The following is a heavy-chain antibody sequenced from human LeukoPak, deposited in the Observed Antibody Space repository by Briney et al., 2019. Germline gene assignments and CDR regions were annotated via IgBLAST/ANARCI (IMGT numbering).Heavy chain of an antibody. CDR1: GFTFSSYS. Sequence: GGSLRLSCAASGFTFSSYSMNWVRQAPGKGLEWVSYISSSSSTIYYADSVKGRFTISRDNAKNSLYLQMNSLRAEDTAVYYCARDLHSCSWYRDYFDPWGQGTLVTVSS. CDR3: ARDLHSCSWYRDYFDP. J-gene: IGHJ5*02. D-gene: IGHD6-13*01. V-gene: IGHV3-48*01. CDR2: ISSSSSTI.